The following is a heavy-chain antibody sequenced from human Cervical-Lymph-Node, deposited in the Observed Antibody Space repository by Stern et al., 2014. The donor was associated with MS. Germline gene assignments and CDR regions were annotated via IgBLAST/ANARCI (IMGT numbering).Heavy chain of an antibody. Sequence: EESGPTLVKPTQTVTLTCTLSGFSVATAGVGVGWIRQPPGKALEWLALNYWDDDKLYSPSLKNRLTIIKDTSKNQVVLTMTNVDPVDTATYYCAHSRVKYCRGGTCYSSLFDYWGQGTLVTVSS. V-gene: IGHV2-5*02. CDR1: GFSVATAGVG. CDR2: NYWDDDK. J-gene: IGHJ4*02. CDR3: AHSRVKYCRGGTCYSSLFDY. D-gene: IGHD2-15*01.